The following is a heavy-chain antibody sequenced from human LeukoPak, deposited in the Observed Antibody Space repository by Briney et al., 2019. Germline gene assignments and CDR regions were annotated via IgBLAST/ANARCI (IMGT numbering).Heavy chain of an antibody. J-gene: IGHJ5*02. CDR1: GGSISSYY. D-gene: IGHD3-10*01. Sequence: SETLSLTCTVSGGSISSYYWSWIRQPPGKGLEWIGYIYATGSTNYNPSLKSRVTISVDTSKNQFSLNLRPVTAADTAVYYCARHGSARSPLGPWGQGTLVTVSS. CDR3: ARHGSARSPLGP. CDR2: IYATGST. V-gene: IGHV4-4*09.